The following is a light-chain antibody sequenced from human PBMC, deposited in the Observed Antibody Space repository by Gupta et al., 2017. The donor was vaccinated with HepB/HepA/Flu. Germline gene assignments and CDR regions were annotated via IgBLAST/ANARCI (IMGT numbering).Light chain of an antibody. V-gene: IGLV3-1*01. CDR3: QAWDINTVV. CDR2: QDT. J-gene: IGLJ2*01. Sequence: SYELTQPPSVSVSPGQTASITCSGDRLGDKYASWYQQKPGQSPVLVIYQDTRRPSGIPGRFSGSNSGNTATLTISGTQAMDGADYFCQAWDINTVVFGGGTKLTVL. CDR1: RLGDKY.